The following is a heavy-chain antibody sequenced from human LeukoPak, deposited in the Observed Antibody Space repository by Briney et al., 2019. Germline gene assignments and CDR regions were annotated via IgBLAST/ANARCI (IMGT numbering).Heavy chain of an antibody. J-gene: IGHJ6*03. Sequence: PGGSLRLSCAASGFTVSSNYMSWVRQAPGKGLEWVSVIYSGGSTYYADSVKGRFTISRDNSKNTLYLQMNSLRAEDTAVYYCARAHYDFWSGYLSEFYYYYYMDVRGKGTTVTVSS. D-gene: IGHD3-3*01. CDR3: ARAHYDFWSGYLSEFYYYYYMDV. V-gene: IGHV3-53*01. CDR1: GFTVSSNY. CDR2: IYSGGST.